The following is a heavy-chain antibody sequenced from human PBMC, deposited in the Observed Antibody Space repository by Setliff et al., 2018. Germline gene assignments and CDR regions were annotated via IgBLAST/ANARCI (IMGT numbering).Heavy chain of an antibody. CDR2: ISGYNGNT. CDR1: GYTFTSYG. CDR3: SRFGLYYEAVYGGGDNYYYGMDV. Sequence: GASVKVSCKASGYTFTSYGFSWVRQAPGQGLEWMGWISGYNGNTNYAQKVQGRVTMTTDTSTGTIYMELRSLRADDTAVYYCSRFGLYYEAVYGGGDNYYYGMDVWGQGTTVTVSS. J-gene: IGHJ6*02. V-gene: IGHV1-18*01. D-gene: IGHD3-16*01.